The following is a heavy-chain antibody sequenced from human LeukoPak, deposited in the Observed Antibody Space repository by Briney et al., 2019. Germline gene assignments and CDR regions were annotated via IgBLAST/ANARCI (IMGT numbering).Heavy chain of an antibody. CDR3: ARRITIFGVAKGTFDY. Sequence: SETLSLTCAVSGGSFSGYYWSWIRQPPGKGLEWIGEINHSGSTNYNPSLMSRVTISVDTSKNQFSLKLSSVTAADTAVYYCARRITIFGVAKGTFDYWGQGTLVTVSS. V-gene: IGHV4-34*01. CDR1: GGSFSGYY. CDR2: INHSGST. J-gene: IGHJ4*02. D-gene: IGHD3-3*01.